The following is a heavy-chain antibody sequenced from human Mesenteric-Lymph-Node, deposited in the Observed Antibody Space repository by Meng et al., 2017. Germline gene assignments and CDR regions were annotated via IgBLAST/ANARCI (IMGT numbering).Heavy chain of an antibody. CDR2: INPNSGGT. CDR3: ARDMVRGVRVPDY. Sequence: ASVKVSCKTSGYIYSDYYVHWVRQAPGQGLEWMGWINPNSGGTNFAQKFQGRVSMTRDTSISTAYMELSRLSSDDTAMYYCARDMVRGVRVPDYWGQGTLVTVSS. D-gene: IGHD3-10*01. V-gene: IGHV1-2*02. CDR1: GYIYSDYY. J-gene: IGHJ4*02.